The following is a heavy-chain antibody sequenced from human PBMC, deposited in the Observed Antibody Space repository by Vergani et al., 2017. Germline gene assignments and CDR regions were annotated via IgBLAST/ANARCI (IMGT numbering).Heavy chain of an antibody. CDR3: AYSRGACHDVHLQAYDF. D-gene: IGHD1-26*01. J-gene: IGHJ4*02. V-gene: IGHV4-39*01. Sequence: QVQLQESGPGLVKPSETLSLTCTVSGDSVISTDYHWGWIRQPPGKGLEWIGSIDYSGSTSYNPSLESRISISFETPKNQFSLVLTSVTAADTAVYYCAYSRGACHDVHLQAYDFWGQGTLVGVSS. CDR2: IDYSGST. CDR1: GDSVISTDYH.